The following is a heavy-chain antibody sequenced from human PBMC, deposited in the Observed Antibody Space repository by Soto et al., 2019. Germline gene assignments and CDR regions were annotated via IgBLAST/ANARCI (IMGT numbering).Heavy chain of an antibody. CDR1: SRSFSGYY. D-gene: IGHD6-13*01. CDR3: ARGEILAAAGKSYDYYGMDV. Sequence: SENLSLTCAVYSRSFSGYYWSLILQPPWQGLEWIGEINHSGSTNYNPSLKSRVTISVDTSKNQFSLKLSSVTAADTAVYYCARGEILAAAGKSYDYYGMDVWGQGNTVT. V-gene: IGHV4-34*01. CDR2: INHSGST. J-gene: IGHJ6*02.